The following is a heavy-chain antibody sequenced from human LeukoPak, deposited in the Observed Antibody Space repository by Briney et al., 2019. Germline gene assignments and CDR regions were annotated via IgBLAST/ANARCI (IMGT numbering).Heavy chain of an antibody. V-gene: IGHV3-23*01. D-gene: IGHD4-17*01. J-gene: IGHJ6*02. CDR3: ARGYGDYGGWYYYGMDV. CDR2: ISGSGGRT. Sequence: GGSLRLSCAASGFTFSSYTMTWVRQAPGKGLEWVSAISGSGGRTYDADSVKGRFTISRDNSKNTLFLQMNGLRAEDTALYYCARGYGDYGGWYYYGMDVWGQGTTVTVSS. CDR1: GFTFSSYT.